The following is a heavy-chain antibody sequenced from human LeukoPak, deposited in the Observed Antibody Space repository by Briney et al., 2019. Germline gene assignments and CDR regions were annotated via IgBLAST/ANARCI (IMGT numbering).Heavy chain of an antibody. V-gene: IGHV1-2*02. CDR1: GYTFTVYY. D-gene: IGHD4-11*01. J-gene: IGHJ6*03. CDR2: INPNSGGT. CDR3: ARDWTEDYSKSYYYYYMDV. Sequence: ASVKVSCKASGYTFTVYYMHWVRQAPGQGLEWMGWINPNSGGTNYAQKFQGRVTMTRDTSISTAYMELSRLRSDDTAVYYCARDWTEDYSKSYYYYYMDVWGKGTTVTVSS.